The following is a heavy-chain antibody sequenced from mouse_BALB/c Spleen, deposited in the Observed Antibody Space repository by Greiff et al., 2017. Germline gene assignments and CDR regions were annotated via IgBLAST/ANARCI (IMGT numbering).Heavy chain of an antibody. J-gene: IGHJ4*01. CDR2: IYPGDGDT. CDR1: GYTFTSYW. Sequence: VQLQQSGAELARPGASVKLSCKASGYTFTSYWMQWVKQRPGQGLEWIGAIYPGDGDTRYTQKFKGKATLTADKSSSTAYMQLSSLASEDSAVYYCARAGRQAMDYWGQGTSVTVSS. V-gene: IGHV1-87*01. CDR3: ARAGRQAMDY. D-gene: IGHD1-1*02.